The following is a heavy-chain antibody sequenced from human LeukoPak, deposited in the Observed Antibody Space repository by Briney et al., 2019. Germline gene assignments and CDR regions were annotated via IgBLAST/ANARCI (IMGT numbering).Heavy chain of an antibody. CDR3: AKSGYSGYDFARDY. Sequence: GGSLRLSCAASGFTFSSYAMSWVRQAPGNGLEWVSAISGSGGSTYYADSVKGRFTISRDNSKNTLYLQMNSLRAEDTAVYYCAKSGYSGYDFARDYWGQGTLVTVSS. CDR1: GFTFSSYA. D-gene: IGHD5-12*01. V-gene: IGHV3-23*01. J-gene: IGHJ4*02. CDR2: ISGSGGST.